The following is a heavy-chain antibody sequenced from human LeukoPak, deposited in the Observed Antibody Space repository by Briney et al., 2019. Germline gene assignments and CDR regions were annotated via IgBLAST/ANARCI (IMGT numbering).Heavy chain of an antibody. J-gene: IGHJ4*02. V-gene: IGHV3-23*01. Sequence: GGSLRVSCVGAGFTFSNYAMTWVRQAPGKGLGWVSGISGSGDRTYYADSVKGRFTISRDNSKNTLYLQMNSLTDDDSAVYYCAKDRIPVAGRQDIWDYWGQGTLVTVSS. CDR1: GFTFSNYA. CDR2: ISGSGDRT. D-gene: IGHD6-19*01. CDR3: AKDRIPVAGRQDIWDY.